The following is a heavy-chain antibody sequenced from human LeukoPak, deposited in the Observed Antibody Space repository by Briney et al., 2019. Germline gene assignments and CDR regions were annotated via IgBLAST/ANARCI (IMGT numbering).Heavy chain of an antibody. V-gene: IGHV4-34*01. CDR1: GGSFSGYY. CDR2: INHSGST. J-gene: IGHJ5*02. CDR3: ARGILWFGARGWFDP. Sequence: PSETLSLTCAVYGGSFSGYYWSWIRQPPGKGLEWIGEINHSGSTNYNPSLKSRVTISVDTSKNQFSLKLSSVTAADTAVYYCARGILWFGARGWFDPWGQGTLVTVSS. D-gene: IGHD3-10*01.